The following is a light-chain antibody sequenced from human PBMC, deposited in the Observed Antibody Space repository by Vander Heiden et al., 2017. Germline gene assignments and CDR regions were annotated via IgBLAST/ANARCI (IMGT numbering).Light chain of an antibody. CDR3: QQYNSYRT. V-gene: IGKV1-5*03. J-gene: IGKJ1*01. CDR1: QTISSW. Sequence: DIQMTQSPSTLSASVGDRVTITCRASQTISSWVAWYQQKPGKAPKLLIYKASNLQTGVPSRFSGSGSGTEFTLTISSLQPDDFATYYCQQYNSYRTFGQGTKVEIK. CDR2: KAS.